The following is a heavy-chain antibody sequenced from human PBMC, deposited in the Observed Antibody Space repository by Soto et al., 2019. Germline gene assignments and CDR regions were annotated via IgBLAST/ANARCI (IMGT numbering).Heavy chain of an antibody. Sequence: QITLKESGPTLVKPTQTLTLTCTFSGFSLSRSGVGVGWIRQPPGKALEWLALIYWDDDKHYRPSLKSRLTLTQGNHKNPVSITKVSTDPVDTTNNNGGRTVKPNRFHPVVPGTLVTVSS. J-gene: IGHJ5*02. V-gene: IGHV2-5*02. CDR1: GFSLSRSGVG. CDR2: IYWDDDK. D-gene: IGHD4-17*01. CDR3: GRTVKPNRFHP.